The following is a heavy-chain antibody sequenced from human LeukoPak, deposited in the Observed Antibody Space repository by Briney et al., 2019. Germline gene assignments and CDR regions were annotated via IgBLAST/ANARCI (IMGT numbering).Heavy chain of an antibody. CDR2: ISANNGNT. J-gene: IGHJ4*02. D-gene: IGHD3-16*02. CDR1: NYTFTSYG. Sequence: AASVKVSCKSSNYTFTSYGISWVRQAPGQGLEWMGWISANNGNTNYAQKLQGRVTMITDTSTSTAYMELRSLRSDDTAVYYCVRGVYDNVWGSYRYFDYWGQGTLVTVSS. CDR3: VRGVYDNVWGSYRYFDY. V-gene: IGHV1-18*01.